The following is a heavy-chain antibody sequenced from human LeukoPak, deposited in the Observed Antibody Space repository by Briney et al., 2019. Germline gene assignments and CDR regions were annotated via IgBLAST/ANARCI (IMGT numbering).Heavy chain of an antibody. CDR3: ATTGYSSGKVDY. J-gene: IGHJ4*02. CDR1: GGSISSGGYF. D-gene: IGHD6-19*01. Sequence: SETLSLTCTVSGGSISSGGYFWSWIRQHPGKGLEWIGYIYYSGSTYYNPSLKSRVTISVDTSKNQFSLKLSSVTAADTAVYYCATTGYSSGKVDYWGQGTLVTVSS. V-gene: IGHV4-31*03. CDR2: IYYSGST.